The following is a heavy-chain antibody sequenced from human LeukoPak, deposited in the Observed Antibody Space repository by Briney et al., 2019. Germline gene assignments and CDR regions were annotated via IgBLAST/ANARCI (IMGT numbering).Heavy chain of an antibody. Sequence: GGSLRLSCAAAGFSFNDYGMIWVRQAPGKGLEWVSSISWSGVSAGYADSVKGRFTISRDTAKNSLFLQINSLRAEDTALYYCARDAGTAFDIWGQGTLVTVSS. CDR3: ARDAGTAFDI. D-gene: IGHD1-1*01. CDR2: ISWSGVSA. CDR1: GFSFNDYG. V-gene: IGHV3-20*04. J-gene: IGHJ4*02.